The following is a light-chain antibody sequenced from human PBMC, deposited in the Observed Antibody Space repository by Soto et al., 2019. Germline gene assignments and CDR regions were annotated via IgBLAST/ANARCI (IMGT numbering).Light chain of an antibody. CDR3: NHRSDWPPRLT. CDR1: RSVSSY. Sequence: EIVLTQSPATLSLSPGERATLSCGASRSVSSYLAWYQQKPGQAPRLLIYDASYRATGIPARFSGSGSGTDFTFIISSIGPEDFAVHSYNHRSDWPPRLTFGGGTKVEIK. V-gene: IGKV3-11*01. CDR2: DAS. J-gene: IGKJ4*01.